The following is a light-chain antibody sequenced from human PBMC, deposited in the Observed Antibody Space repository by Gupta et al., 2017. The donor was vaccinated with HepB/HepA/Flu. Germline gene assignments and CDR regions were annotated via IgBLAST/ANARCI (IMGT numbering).Light chain of an antibody. CDR3: AAGDDSLNVV. CDR1: SSNIGSNT. V-gene: IGLV1-44*01. J-gene: IGLJ2*01. Sequence: QSVLTQPPSASGTPGQRVTISCSGSSSNIGSNTVNWYQQLPGTAPKLLIYSNNQRPSGVPDRFSGSKSGTSASLAISGHQAEEEADYYCAAGDDSLNVVFGGGTKLTVL. CDR2: SNN.